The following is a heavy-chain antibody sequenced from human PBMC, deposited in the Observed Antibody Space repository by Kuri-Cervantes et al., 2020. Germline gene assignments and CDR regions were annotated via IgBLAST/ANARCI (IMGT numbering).Heavy chain of an antibody. CDR2: INHSGST. Sequence: SETLSLTCAVCGGSFSAYHWTWIRLSVGKGLEWIGEINHSGSTIYNPSLKSRVTISVDTSKNQFSLRLSSVTAADTAVYYCARSVLLWFRESLVEWFDPWGQGTLVTVSS. CDR3: ARSVLLWFRESLVEWFDP. CDR1: GGSFSAYH. D-gene: IGHD3-10*01. V-gene: IGHV4-34*01. J-gene: IGHJ5*02.